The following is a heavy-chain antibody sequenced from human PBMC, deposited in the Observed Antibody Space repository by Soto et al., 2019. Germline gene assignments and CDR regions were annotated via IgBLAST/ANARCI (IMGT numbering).Heavy chain of an antibody. CDR2: INPSGGST. V-gene: IGHV1-46*01. J-gene: IGHJ6*03. CDR3: ARANFDAGYYYYYMDV. D-gene: IGHD7-27*01. Sequence: GASVKVSCTASGYTFTSYYMHWVRQAPGQGLEWMGIINPSGGSTSYAQKFQGRVTITADKSTSTAYMELSSLRSEDTAVYYCARANFDAGYYYYYMDVWGKGTTVTVSS. CDR1: GYTFTSYY.